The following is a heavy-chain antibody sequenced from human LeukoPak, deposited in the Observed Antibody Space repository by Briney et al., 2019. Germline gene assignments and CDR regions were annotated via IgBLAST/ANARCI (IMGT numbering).Heavy chain of an antibody. CDR3: GAVVPAAIRTNDYGMDV. D-gene: IGHD2-2*01. CDR2: IYYSGST. J-gene: IGHJ6*02. V-gene: IGHV4-59*01. Sequence: SETLSLTCTVSGGSISSYYWSWIRQPPGKGLEWIGYIYYSGSTNYNPSLKSRVTISVDTSKNQFSLKLSSVTAADTAVYYCGAVVPAAIRTNDYGMDVWGQGTTVTVSS. CDR1: GGSISSYY.